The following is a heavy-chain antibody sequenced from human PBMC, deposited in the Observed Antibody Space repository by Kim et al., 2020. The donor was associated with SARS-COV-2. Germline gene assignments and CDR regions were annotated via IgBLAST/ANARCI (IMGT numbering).Heavy chain of an antibody. Sequence: ASVKVSCKASGYTFTSYYMHWVRQAPGQGLEWMGIINPSGGSTSYAQKFQGRVTMTRDTSTSTVYMELSSLRSEDTAVYYCARDRGYYDFWSGPSDAFDIWGQGTMVTVSS. CDR1: GYTFTSYY. V-gene: IGHV1-46*01. CDR3: ARDRGYYDFWSGPSDAFDI. CDR2: INPSGGST. D-gene: IGHD3-3*01. J-gene: IGHJ3*02.